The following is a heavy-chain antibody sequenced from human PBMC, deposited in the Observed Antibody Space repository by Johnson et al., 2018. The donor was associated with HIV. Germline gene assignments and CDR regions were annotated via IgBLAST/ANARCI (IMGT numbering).Heavy chain of an antibody. D-gene: IGHD1-26*01. CDR3: ARGSYDGDAFDS. CDR2: IGTAGDT. CDR1: GFTFSSYA. Sequence: VQLVESGGGVVRPGGSLRLSCAASGFTFSSYAMHWVRQATGKGLEWVSTIGTAGDTYYPGSVKGRFTVSREDAKNSLYLQMNSLRAGDTALYYCARGSYDGDAFDSWGQGTMVTVSS. V-gene: IGHV3-13*01. J-gene: IGHJ3*02.